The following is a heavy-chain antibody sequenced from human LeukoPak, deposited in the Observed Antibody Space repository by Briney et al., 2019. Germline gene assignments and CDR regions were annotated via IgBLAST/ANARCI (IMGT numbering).Heavy chain of an antibody. CDR2: FHPGDSRN. CDR1: GYTFTNDY. J-gene: IGHJ4*02. CDR3: ARLTYYGPTHYFDY. Sequence: GESLKISCKGSGYTFTNDYIGWVRQLPGKGLEWMGIFHPGDSRNKYSPSFEGQVTISADKSISTAYLQWSSLKASDTAVYYCARLTYYGPTHYFDYWGQGTLVTVS. D-gene: IGHD3-10*01. V-gene: IGHV5-51*01.